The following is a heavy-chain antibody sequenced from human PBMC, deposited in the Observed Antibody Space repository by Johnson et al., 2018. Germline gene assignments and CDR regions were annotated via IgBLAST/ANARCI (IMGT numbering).Heavy chain of an antibody. D-gene: IGHD3-3*01. J-gene: IGHJ6*03. CDR1: DGSISSYY. CDR3: ARDHGRATRFGGEPTYYMDV. CDR2: INYRGST. V-gene: IGHV4-59*01. Sequence: QVQLQESGPGLVKPSETLSLTCTVSDGSISSYYWTWIRQPPGKGLEWIGNINYRGSTNYNPSLKSRVTISVDTPQHQFSLTLSSVTAADTAVYYCARDHGRATRFGGEPTYYMDVWGKGTAVTVSS.